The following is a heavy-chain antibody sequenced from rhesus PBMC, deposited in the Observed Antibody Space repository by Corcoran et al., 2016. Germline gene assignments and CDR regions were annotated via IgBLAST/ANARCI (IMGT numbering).Heavy chain of an antibody. V-gene: IGHV3-103*01. CDR2: ISSGETP. CDR3: AKDFDRGVGAGSDY. CDR1: GFTFSSYA. Sequence: EVQLVESGGGLAKPGGSLRLSCAASGFTFSSYAMHWVRQAPGKGREWVSGISSGETPFHEDSVKDRFTISRDNSKSTLSLQMNSLRADDTAAYYCAKDFDRGVGAGSDYWGQGVLVTVSS. D-gene: IGHD1-44*02. J-gene: IGHJ4*01.